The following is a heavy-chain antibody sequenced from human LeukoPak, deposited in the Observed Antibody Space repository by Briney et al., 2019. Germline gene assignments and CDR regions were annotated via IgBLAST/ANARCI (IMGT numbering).Heavy chain of an antibody. CDR3: ARDLAGTTWFDP. CDR2: ISYDGSNK. J-gene: IGHJ5*02. Sequence: GGSLRLPCAASGFTFSSYAMHWVRQAPGKGLEWVAVISYDGSNKYYADSVKGRFTISRDNSKNTLYLQMNSLRAEDTAVYYCARDLAGTTWFDPWGQGTLVTVSS. V-gene: IGHV3-30*01. CDR1: GFTFSSYA. D-gene: IGHD1-1*01.